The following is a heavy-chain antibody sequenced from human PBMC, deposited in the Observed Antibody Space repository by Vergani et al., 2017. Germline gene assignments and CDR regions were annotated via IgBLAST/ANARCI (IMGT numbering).Heavy chain of an antibody. V-gene: IGHV1-69*01. J-gene: IGHJ3*02. CDR3: ARAGSVRAFDI. CDR1: GGTFSREA. Sequence: QVQLVQSGAEVKKPGSSVKVGGKEEGGTFSREAITWVRQAPGQGLEWMGGIIPIFGTANYAQKFQGRVTITADESTSTAYMELSSLRSEDTAVYYCARAGSVRAFDIWGQGTMVTVSS. CDR2: IIPIFGTA.